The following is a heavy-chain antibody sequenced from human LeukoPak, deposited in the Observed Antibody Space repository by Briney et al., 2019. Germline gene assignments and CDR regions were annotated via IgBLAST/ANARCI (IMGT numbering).Heavy chain of an antibody. V-gene: IGHV3-7*01. J-gene: IGHJ4*02. D-gene: IGHD2-21*01. CDR2: IKQDGSEK. CDR1: GFTFSSYW. CDR3: AREAGVNYFDY. Sequence: GGSLRLSCAASGFTFSSYWMSWVRQAPGNGLEWVANIKQDGSEKYYVDSVKGRFTISRDNAKNSLYLQMNSLRAEDTAVYYCAREAGVNYFDYWGQGTLVTVSS.